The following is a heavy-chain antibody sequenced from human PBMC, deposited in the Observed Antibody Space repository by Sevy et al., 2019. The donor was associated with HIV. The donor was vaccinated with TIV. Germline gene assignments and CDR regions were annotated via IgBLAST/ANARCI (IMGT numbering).Heavy chain of an antibody. CDR1: GLIFSSYA. CDR3: AKTGGSGSSSDYFDY. Sequence: GGYLRLCCAASGLIFSSYAMSWVRQAPGKGLEWASVITGSGGGTYYGDSVKGRFTISRDNSKNTVCLQMNSLRAEDTAVYYCAKTGGSGSSSDYFDYWGQGILVTVSS. CDR2: ITGSGGGT. D-gene: IGHD3-10*01. V-gene: IGHV3-23*01. J-gene: IGHJ4*02.